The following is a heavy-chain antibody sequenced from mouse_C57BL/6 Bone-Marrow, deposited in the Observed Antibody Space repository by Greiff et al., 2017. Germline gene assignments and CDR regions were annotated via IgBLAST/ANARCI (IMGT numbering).Heavy chain of an antibody. Sequence: EVQLQQSGPGLVKPSQSLSLTCSVTGYSITSGYYWNWIRQFPGNKLEWMGYISYDGSNNYNPSLKNRISITRDTSKNQFFLKLNSVTTEDTATYYCARDDGYYVDYWGQGTTLTVSS. CDR3: ARDDGYYVDY. J-gene: IGHJ2*01. CDR2: ISYDGSN. D-gene: IGHD2-3*01. CDR1: GYSITSGYY. V-gene: IGHV3-6*01.